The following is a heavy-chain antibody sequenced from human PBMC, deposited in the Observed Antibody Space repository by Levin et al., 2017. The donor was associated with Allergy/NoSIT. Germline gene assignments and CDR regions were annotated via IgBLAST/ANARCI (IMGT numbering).Heavy chain of an antibody. V-gene: IGHV4-39*02. CDR2: IYYSGST. CDR3: ARDGAAVAAHYYYYGMDV. D-gene: IGHD6-19*01. Sequence: SQTLSLTCTVSGGSISSSSYYWGWIRQPPGKGLEWIGSIYYSGSTYYNPSLKSRVTISVDTSKNQFSLKLSSVTAADTAVYYCARDGAAVAAHYYYYGMDVWGQGTTVTVSS. J-gene: IGHJ6*02. CDR1: GGSISSSSYY.